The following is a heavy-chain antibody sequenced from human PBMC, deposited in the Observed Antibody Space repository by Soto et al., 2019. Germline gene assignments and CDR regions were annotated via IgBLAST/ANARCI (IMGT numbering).Heavy chain of an antibody. Sequence: GGSLRLSCAASGFTFTNYCMHLVRQVPGKGLVWVSRIDGVGTGTSYSDSVRGRFTISRDNAENTLYLQMNSLRAEDTAVYYCTPVFEYWGQGTPVTVSS. CDR2: IDGVGTGT. V-gene: IGHV3-74*01. CDR1: GFTFTNYC. J-gene: IGHJ4*02. CDR3: TPVFEY.